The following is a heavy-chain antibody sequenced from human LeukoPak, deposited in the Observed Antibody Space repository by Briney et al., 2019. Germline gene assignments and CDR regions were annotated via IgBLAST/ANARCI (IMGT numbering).Heavy chain of an antibody. Sequence: GGSLRLSCAASGFTFSTYGMHWVRQAPGKGLEWVATISYDGYNKYYADSVKGRFTISRDNSKNTLFLQMNSLRAEDTAVYYCAKTGSHSRDYGETWGQGTLVIVFS. CDR1: GFTFSTYG. J-gene: IGHJ5*02. D-gene: IGHD4-17*01. CDR3: AKTGSHSRDYGET. CDR2: ISYDGYNK. V-gene: IGHV3-30*18.